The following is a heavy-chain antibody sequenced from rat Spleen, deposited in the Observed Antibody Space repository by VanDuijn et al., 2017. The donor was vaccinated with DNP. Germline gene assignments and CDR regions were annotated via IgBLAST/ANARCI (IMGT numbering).Heavy chain of an antibody. CDR3: ARHVLPLRVWDY. CDR1: GFTFNNYW. J-gene: IGHJ2*01. Sequence: EVQLVESGGDLVQPGRSLKLSCVDPGFTFNNYWMTWIRQVPGKGLEWVASITSSGGSTYYPDSVKGRFTISRDNAKNTLYLQINSLRSEDMATYYCARHVLPLRVWDYWGQGVMVTVSS. V-gene: IGHV5-31*01. D-gene: IGHD1-4*01. CDR2: ITSSGGST.